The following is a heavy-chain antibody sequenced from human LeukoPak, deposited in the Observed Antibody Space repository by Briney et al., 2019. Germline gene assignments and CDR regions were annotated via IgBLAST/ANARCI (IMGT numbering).Heavy chain of an antibody. J-gene: IGHJ6*02. CDR2: ISYDGSNK. CDR1: GFTFSSYG. D-gene: IGHD1-14*01. CDR3: AKAHLIHDNNQSKYRYYYYYGMDV. Sequence: PGRSLRLSCAASGFTFSSYGMHWVRQAPGKGQEWVAVISYDGSNKYYADSVKGRFTISRDNSKNTLYLQMNSLRAEDTAVYYCAKAHLIHDNNQSKYRYYYYYGMDVWGQGTTVTVSS. V-gene: IGHV3-30*18.